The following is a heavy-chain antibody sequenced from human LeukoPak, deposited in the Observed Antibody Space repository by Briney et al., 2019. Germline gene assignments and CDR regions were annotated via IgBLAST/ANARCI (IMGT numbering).Heavy chain of an antibody. D-gene: IGHD3-10*02. CDR2: ISGSGSTT. V-gene: IGHV3-48*03. CDR1: GFMFSNYE. Sequence: PGGSLRLSCATYGFMFSNYEMNWVRQVPGKGLEWVSYISGSGSTTYYVDSVKGRFTISRDNAKYSLYLQMNSLRAEDTAVYYCAELGITMIGGVWGKGTTVTISS. CDR3: AELGITMIGGV. J-gene: IGHJ6*03.